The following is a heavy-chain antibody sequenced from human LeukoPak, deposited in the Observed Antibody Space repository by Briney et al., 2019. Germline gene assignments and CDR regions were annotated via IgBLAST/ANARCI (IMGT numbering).Heavy chain of an antibody. V-gene: IGHV3-23*01. D-gene: IGHD5-18*01. CDR3: ATLGDTAMVYFAY. Sequence: PGGSLRLSCAASGFTFSSYAMSWVRQAPGKGLEWVSAISGSGGSTYYADSVKGRFTISRDNSKNTLYLQMNSLRAEDTAIYYCATLGDTAMVYFAYWGQGTLVTVSS. CDR1: GFTFSSYA. J-gene: IGHJ4*02. CDR2: ISGSGGST.